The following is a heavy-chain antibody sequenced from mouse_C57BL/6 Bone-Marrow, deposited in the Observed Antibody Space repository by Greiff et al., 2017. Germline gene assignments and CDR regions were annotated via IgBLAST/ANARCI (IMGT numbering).Heavy chain of an antibody. D-gene: IGHD1-1*01. CDR3: ANPITTVGYYFDY. V-gene: IGHV1-81*01. CDR2: IYPRSGNT. Sequence: QVQLQQSGAELARPGASVKLSCPASGYTFTSYGISWVKQRTGQGLEWIGEIYPRSGNTYYNEKFKGKATLPADKSSSTAYMELRSLTSEDSAVYFCANPITTVGYYFDYWGQGTTLTVSS. J-gene: IGHJ2*01. CDR1: GYTFTSYG.